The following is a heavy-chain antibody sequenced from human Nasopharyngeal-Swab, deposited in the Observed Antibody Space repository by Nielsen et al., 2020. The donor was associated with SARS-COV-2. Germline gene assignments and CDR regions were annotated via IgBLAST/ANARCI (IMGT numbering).Heavy chain of an antibody. CDR3: ARDGSDYYDSSGYLDY. D-gene: IGHD3-22*01. Sequence: GESLKISCAASGFTFSNFWMSWVRQAPGKGLEWVAIIRYDGTNKYYADSVKGRFTISRDTSKNTLYLQMNSLRAEDTAVYYCARDGSDYYDSSGYLDYWGQGTLVTVSS. V-gene: IGHV3-33*08. J-gene: IGHJ4*02. CDR1: GFTFSNFW. CDR2: IRYDGTNK.